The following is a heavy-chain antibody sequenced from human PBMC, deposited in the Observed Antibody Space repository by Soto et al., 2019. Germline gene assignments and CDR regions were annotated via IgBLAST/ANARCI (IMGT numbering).Heavy chain of an antibody. V-gene: IGHV1-18*01. Sequence: ASVKVSCKASGYTFTSYGISWVRQAPGQGLEWMGWISAYNGNTNYAQKLQGRVTMTTDTSTSTAYMELRSLRSDDTAVYYCARTKYSSSWYHPDYWGQGTLVTVSS. CDR2: ISAYNGNT. CDR3: ARTKYSSSWYHPDY. J-gene: IGHJ4*02. CDR1: GYTFTSYG. D-gene: IGHD6-13*01.